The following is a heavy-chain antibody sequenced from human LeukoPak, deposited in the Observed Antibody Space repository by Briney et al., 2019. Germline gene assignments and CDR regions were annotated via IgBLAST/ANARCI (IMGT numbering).Heavy chain of an antibody. D-gene: IGHD3-10*01. CDR3: APLGRDASEQNYYK. V-gene: IGHV3-64D*09. Sequence: EGSLTLSCSVSGFTFSSYGIHWVRQAPGKGLEFVSAIGASGSTTYYIDSVKGRFTISRDNSRNTLFLQMSSLRPEDTAIYYCAPLGRDASEQNYYKWGQGTLVAVSS. J-gene: IGHJ4*02. CDR2: IGASGSTT. CDR1: GFTFSSYG.